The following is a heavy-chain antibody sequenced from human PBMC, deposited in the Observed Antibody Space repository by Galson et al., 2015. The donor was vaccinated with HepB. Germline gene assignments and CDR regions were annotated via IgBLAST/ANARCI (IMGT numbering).Heavy chain of an antibody. Sequence: SVKVSCKASGYTFTGYYMHWVRQAPGQGLEWMGWINPNSDGTNYAQKFQGWVTMTRDTSISTAYMELSRLRSDDTAVYYCARSLRGYDWPEYFDYWGQGTLVTVSS. V-gene: IGHV1-2*04. CDR3: ARSLRGYDWPEYFDY. CDR1: GYTFTGYY. CDR2: INPNSDGT. D-gene: IGHD5-12*01. J-gene: IGHJ4*02.